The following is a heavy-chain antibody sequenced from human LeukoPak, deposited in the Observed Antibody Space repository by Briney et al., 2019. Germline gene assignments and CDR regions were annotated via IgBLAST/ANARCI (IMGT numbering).Heavy chain of an antibody. J-gene: IGHJ2*01. CDR2: IYYSGST. D-gene: IGHD3-10*01. CDR1: GGSISSYY. Sequence: SETLSLTCTVSGGSISSYYWSWIRQPPGKGLEWIGYIYYSGSTNYNPSLKSRVTISVDTSKNQFPLKLSSVTAADTAVYYCARDPYLLWFGELSERYFDLWGRGTLVTVSS. CDR3: ARDPYLLWFGELSERYFDL. V-gene: IGHV4-59*01.